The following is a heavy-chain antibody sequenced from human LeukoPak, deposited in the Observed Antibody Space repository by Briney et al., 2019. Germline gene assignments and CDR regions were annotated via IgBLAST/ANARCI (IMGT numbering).Heavy chain of an antibody. J-gene: IGHJ6*03. CDR2: IIPIFGTA. V-gene: IGHV1-69*01. CDR1: GGTFISYA. Sequence: SVKVSCKASGGTFISYAISWVRQAPGQGLEWMGGIIPIFGTANYAQKFQGRVTITADESTSTAYMELSSLRSEDTAVYYCARGTPGYCSGGSCYSYMDVWGKGTTVTVSS. CDR3: ARGTPGYCSGGSCYSYMDV. D-gene: IGHD2-15*01.